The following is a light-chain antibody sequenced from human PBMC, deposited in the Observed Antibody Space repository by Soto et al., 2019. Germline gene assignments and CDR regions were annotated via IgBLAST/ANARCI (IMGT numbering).Light chain of an antibody. V-gene: IGLV2-14*03. CDR2: DVS. J-gene: IGLJ2*01. CDR3: SSYTTSSTVL. Sequence: QSALTQPASVSGSPGQSITIPCTGTSSDVGDYHYVSWYHQHPGKAPKLMIYDVSYRPSGVSNRFAGSKSGDTSSLTISGLQAEDEADYYCSSYTTSSTVLFGGGTKLTVL. CDR1: SSDVGDYHY.